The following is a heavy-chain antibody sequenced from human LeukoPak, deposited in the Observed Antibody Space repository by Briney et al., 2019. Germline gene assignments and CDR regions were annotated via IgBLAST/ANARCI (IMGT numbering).Heavy chain of an antibody. CDR3: ARVLRDISGYYDY. CDR2: ISIDGGDT. CDR1: GFRLSSYA. Sequence: GGSLRLSCAASGFRLSSYAMHWVRQAPGKGLEYVSAISIDGGDTFYASSVKGRFTISRDNSKSTLYLQMGSLRAEDMAVYYCARVLRDISGYYDYWGQGTLVTVSS. D-gene: IGHD3-22*01. J-gene: IGHJ4*02. V-gene: IGHV3-64*01.